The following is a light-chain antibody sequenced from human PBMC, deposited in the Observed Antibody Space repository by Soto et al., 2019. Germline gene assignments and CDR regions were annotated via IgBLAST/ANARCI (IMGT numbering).Light chain of an antibody. J-gene: IGLJ1*01. CDR3: SSYTDRKTLV. V-gene: IGLV2-8*01. CDR2: DVT. CDR1: SSDIGGYNS. Sequence: QSALTQSPSASGSPGQSVTISCTGTSSDIGGYNSVSWYQQHPGKAPKVMIYDVTKRPSGVPDRFSGSKSGNTASLTVSALQPEDEAHYYCSSYTDRKTLVFGTGTKVTVL.